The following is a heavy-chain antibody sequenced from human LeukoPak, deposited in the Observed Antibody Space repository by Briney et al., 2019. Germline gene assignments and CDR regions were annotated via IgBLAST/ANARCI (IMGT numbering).Heavy chain of an antibody. Sequence: PGGSLRLSCAASGFTFSIYGMGWVRQAPGKGLEWVSAISGSGGSTYYADSVKGRFTISRDNSKNTLYLQMNSLRAEDTAVYYCAKGDRAIVVGGAFDIWGQGTMVTVSS. D-gene: IGHD3-22*01. CDR1: GFTFSIYG. V-gene: IGHV3-23*01. CDR2: ISGSGGST. CDR3: AKGDRAIVVGGAFDI. J-gene: IGHJ3*02.